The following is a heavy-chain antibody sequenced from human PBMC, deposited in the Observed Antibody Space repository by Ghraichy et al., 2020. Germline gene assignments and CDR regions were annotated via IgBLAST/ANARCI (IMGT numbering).Heavy chain of an antibody. CDR3: AREWQQLGWFDP. J-gene: IGHJ5*02. Sequence: GGSLRLSCAASGFTVSSNYMSWVRQAPGKGLEWVSVIYSGGSTYYADSVKGRFTISRDNSKNTLYLQMNSLRAEDTAVYYCAREWQQLGWFDPWGQGTLVTVSS. CDR1: GFTVSSNY. CDR2: IYSGGST. D-gene: IGHD6-13*01. V-gene: IGHV3-66*01.